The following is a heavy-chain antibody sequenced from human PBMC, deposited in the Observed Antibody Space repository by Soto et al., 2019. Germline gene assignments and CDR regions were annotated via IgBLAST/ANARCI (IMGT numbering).Heavy chain of an antibody. D-gene: IGHD3-10*01. V-gene: IGHV4-34*01. J-gene: IGHJ4*02. CDR1: GGSFSGYY. CDR2: INHSGST. CDR3: ARVSSGSPLGDY. Sequence: ETLSLTCAVYGGSFSGYYWSWIRQPPGKGLEWIGEINHSGSTNYNPSLKSRVTISVDTSKNQFSLKLSSVTAADTAVYYCARVSSGSPLGDYWGQGTLVTVSS.